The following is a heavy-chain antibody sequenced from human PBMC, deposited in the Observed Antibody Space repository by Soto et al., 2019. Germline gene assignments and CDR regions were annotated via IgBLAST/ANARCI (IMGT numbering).Heavy chain of an antibody. CDR3: ARDRGSGYDSYDAFDI. CDR1: GGTFSSYA. V-gene: IGHV1-69*13. Sequence: SVKVSCKASGGTFSSYAIGWVRQAPVQGLEWMGGIIPIFGTANYAQKFQGRVTITADESTSTAYMELSSLRSEDTAVYYCARDRGSGYDSYDAFDIWGQGTMVTVSS. CDR2: IIPIFGTA. D-gene: IGHD5-12*01. J-gene: IGHJ3*02.